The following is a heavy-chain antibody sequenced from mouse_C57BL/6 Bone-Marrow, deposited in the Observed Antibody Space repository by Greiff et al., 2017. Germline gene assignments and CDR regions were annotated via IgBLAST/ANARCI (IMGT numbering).Heavy chain of an antibody. Sequence: EVMLVESGGGLVQPGGSLSLSCAASGFTFTDYYMSWVRQPPGKALEWLGFIRNKANGYTTEYSASVKGRFTISRDNSQSILYLQMNALRAEDSATYYCARYYGPEVYFDYWGQGTTLTVSS. J-gene: IGHJ2*01. CDR2: IRNKANGYTT. CDR1: GFTFTDYY. V-gene: IGHV7-3*01. CDR3: ARYYGPEVYFDY. D-gene: IGHD1-2*01.